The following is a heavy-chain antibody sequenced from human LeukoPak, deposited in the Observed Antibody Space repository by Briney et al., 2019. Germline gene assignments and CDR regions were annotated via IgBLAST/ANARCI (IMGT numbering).Heavy chain of an antibody. CDR1: GFTLSRYW. CDR3: ARVNPLMAPGAVDI. CDR2: IKQDGSAK. Sequence: GGSLRLSCAASGFTLSRYWMTWVRQAPGKGLAWVANIKQDGSAKYYMDSVKGRFTISRDNAKNSLYLQMNSLGAEDTAVYYCARVNPLMAPGAVDIWGQGTKVAVSS. J-gene: IGHJ3*02. V-gene: IGHV3-7*01. D-gene: IGHD2-8*01.